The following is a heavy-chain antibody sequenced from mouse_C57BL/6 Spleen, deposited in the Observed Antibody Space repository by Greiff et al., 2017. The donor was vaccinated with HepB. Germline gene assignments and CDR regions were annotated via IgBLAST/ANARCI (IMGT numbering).Heavy chain of an antibody. J-gene: IGHJ2*01. CDR1: GYTFTSYW. CDR2: IDPSDSYT. CDR3: ARGNSPLDY. V-gene: IGHV1-69*01. Sequence: VQLQQPGAELVMPGASVKLSCKASGYTFTSYWMHWVKQRPGQGLEWIGEIDPSDSYTNYNQKFKGKSTLTVDKSSSTAYMQLSSLTSEDSAIYYCARGNSPLDYWGQGTTLTVSS.